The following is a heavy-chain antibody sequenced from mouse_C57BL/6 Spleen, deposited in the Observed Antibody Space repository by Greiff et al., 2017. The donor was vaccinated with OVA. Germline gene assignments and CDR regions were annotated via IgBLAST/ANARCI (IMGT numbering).Heavy chain of an antibody. D-gene: IGHD2-2*01. J-gene: IGHJ4*01. CDR1: GYTFTDYY. V-gene: IGHV1-26*01. Sequence: EVQLQQSGPELVKPGASVKISCKASGYTFTDYYMNWVKQSHGKSLEWIGDINPNNGGTSYNQKFKGKATLTVDKSSSTAYMELRSLTSEDSAVYYCARERNGYDEDAMDYWGQGTSVTVSS. CDR3: ARERNGYDEDAMDY. CDR2: INPNNGGT.